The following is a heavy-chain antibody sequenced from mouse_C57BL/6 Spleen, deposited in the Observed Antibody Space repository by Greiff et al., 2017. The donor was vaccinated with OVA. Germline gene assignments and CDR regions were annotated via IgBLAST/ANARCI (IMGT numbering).Heavy chain of an antibody. D-gene: IGHD1-1*01. CDR2: IFPGSGST. J-gene: IGHJ2*01. CDR1: GYTFTDYY. CDR3: ARSGSYYGSSYYFDY. Sequence: VQLQESGPELVKPGASVKISCKASGYTFTDYYINWVKQRPGQGLEWIGWIFPGSGSTYYNEKFKGKATLTVDKSSSTAYMLLSSLTSEDSAVYFCARSGSYYGSSYYFDYWGQGTTLTVSS. V-gene: IGHV1-75*01.